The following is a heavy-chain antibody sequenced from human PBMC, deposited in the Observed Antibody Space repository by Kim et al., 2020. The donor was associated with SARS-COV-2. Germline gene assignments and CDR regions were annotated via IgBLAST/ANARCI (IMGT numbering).Heavy chain of an antibody. V-gene: IGHV3-9*01. CDR3: AKEKNYGDYLNWFDP. D-gene: IGHD4-17*01. Sequence: GGSLRLSCAASGFTFDDYAMHWVRQAPGKGLEWVSGISWNSGSIGYADSVKGRFTISRDNAKNSLYLQMNSLRAEDTALYYCAKEKNYGDYLNWFDPWGQGTLITVSS. CDR2: ISWNSGSI. J-gene: IGHJ5*02. CDR1: GFTFDDYA.